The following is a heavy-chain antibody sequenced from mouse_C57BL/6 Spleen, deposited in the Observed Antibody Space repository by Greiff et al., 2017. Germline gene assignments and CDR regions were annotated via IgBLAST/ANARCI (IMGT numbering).Heavy chain of an antibody. CDR3: ARNAYDYDGYARDY. CDR1: GFSLTSYG. V-gene: IGHV2-2*01. D-gene: IGHD2-4*01. CDR2: IWSGGST. J-gene: IGHJ4*01. Sequence: QVQLQQSGPGLVQPSQSLSITCTVSGFSLTSYGVHWVRQSPGKGLEWLGVIWSGGSTDYNAAFISRLSISKDNSKSQVFFKMNRLQAEDTAIYYCARNAYDYDGYARDYWGQGTSVTVSS.